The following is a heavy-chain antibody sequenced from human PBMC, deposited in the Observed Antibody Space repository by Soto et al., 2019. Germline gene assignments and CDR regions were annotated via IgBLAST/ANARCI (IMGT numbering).Heavy chain of an antibody. V-gene: IGHV2-5*02. D-gene: IGHD3-16*01. CDR1: GFSFSADGVG. CDR2: IYWDDDP. J-gene: IGHJ3*01. CDR3: AHAFGGTSWPNDAFDV. Sequence: QITLKESGPTLVKPTQTLTLTCIFSGFSFSADGVGVGWIRQPPGKALEWLALIYWDDDPRYRPSLKSRLIITKXSXKXXVVLTMTNMDPLDTATYYCAHAFGGTSWPNDAFDVWGQGTVVTVSS.